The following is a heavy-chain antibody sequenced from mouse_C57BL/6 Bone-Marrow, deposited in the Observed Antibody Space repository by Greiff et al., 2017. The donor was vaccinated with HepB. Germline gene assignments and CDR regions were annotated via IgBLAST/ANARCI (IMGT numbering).Heavy chain of an antibody. D-gene: IGHD1-1*01. J-gene: IGHJ4*01. CDR3: AKRVDTVVASYYYAMDY. Sequence: QVQLKESGPGLVAPSQSLSITCTASGFSLTSYGVSWVRQPPGKGLEWLGVIWGDGSTNNHSAHISRLSISKDNSQSQVFLKLNSLQTDDTATYYCAKRVDTVVASYYYAMDYWGQGTSVTVSA. V-gene: IGHV2-3*01. CDR2: IWGDGST. CDR1: GFSLTSYG.